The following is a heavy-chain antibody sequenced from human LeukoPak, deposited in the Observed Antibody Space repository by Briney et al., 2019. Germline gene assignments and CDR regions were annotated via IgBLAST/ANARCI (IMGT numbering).Heavy chain of an antibody. D-gene: IGHD2-15*01. Sequence: PSETLSLTCTVSGGSISSSSYYWDWIRQPPGKGQEWIGSIRYSGSTYYPSLKSRVTISVDTSKNQFSLKLSSVTAADTAVYYCARDPPGWHDAFDIWGQGTMVTVSS. CDR2: IRYSGST. CDR1: GGSISSSSYY. CDR3: ARDPPGWHDAFDI. V-gene: IGHV4-39*07. J-gene: IGHJ3*02.